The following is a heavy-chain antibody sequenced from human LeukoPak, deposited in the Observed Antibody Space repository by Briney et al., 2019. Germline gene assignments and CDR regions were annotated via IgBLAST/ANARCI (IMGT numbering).Heavy chain of an antibody. V-gene: IGHV4-59*08. CDR1: GGSISSYY. J-gene: IGHJ4*02. Sequence: SETLSLTCTVSGGSISSYYWSWIRQPPGKGLEWIGYIYYSRSTNYNPSLKSRVTISVDTSKNQFSLKLSSVTAADTAVYYCARLNYDFWSGSAPYYFDYWGQGTLVTVSS. CDR2: IYYSRST. D-gene: IGHD3-3*01. CDR3: ARLNYDFWSGSAPYYFDY.